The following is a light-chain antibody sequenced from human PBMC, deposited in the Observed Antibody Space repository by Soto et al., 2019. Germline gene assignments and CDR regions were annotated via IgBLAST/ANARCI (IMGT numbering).Light chain of an antibody. V-gene: IGKV3-15*01. CDR1: QSISSN. CDR3: QQYNNWPAIN. J-gene: IGKJ5*01. Sequence: EIVMTQSPAILSVSPVERATLSCRANQSISSNLAWYQQKPGQAPRLLIYGAATRATGIPARFSGSGSGTEFTLTINSLQSEDFAVYYCQQYNNWPAINFGQGTRLEI. CDR2: GAA.